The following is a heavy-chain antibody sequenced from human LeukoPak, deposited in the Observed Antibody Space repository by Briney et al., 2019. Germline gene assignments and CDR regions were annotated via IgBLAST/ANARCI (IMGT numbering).Heavy chain of an antibody. CDR1: GFTFSSYW. CDR3: ARPTAATSLSASFQQ. Sequence: SGGSLRLSCAASGFTFSSYWMYWVRQAPGKGLVWVSRINSDGSSTTYADSVKGRFTISRDNAKNTLYPQMNGLRAEDTAVYYCARPTAATSLSASFQQWGQGTLVTVSS. J-gene: IGHJ1*01. CDR2: INSDGSST. D-gene: IGHD2-15*01. V-gene: IGHV3-74*03.